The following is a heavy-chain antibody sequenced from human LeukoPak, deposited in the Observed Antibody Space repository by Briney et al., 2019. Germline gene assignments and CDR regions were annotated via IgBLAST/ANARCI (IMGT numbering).Heavy chain of an antibody. CDR2: VYDDGTI. CDR3: ARDYAFDY. CDR1: GFIVSSNY. Sequence: GGSLRLSCAASGFIVSSNYMSWVRQAPGKGLEWVSVVYDDGTIYYADSVKGRFTISRDNSRNTVFLQMNSLRAVDTAVYYCARDYAFDYWGQGTLVTVSS. D-gene: IGHD3-16*01. J-gene: IGHJ4*02. V-gene: IGHV3-53*01.